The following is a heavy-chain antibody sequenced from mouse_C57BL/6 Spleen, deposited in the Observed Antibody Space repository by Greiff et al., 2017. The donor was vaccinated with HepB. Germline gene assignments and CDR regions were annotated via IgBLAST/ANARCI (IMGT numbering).Heavy chain of an antibody. J-gene: IGHJ4*01. D-gene: IGHD1-1*02. CDR1: GYTFTSYW. CDR2: INPSSGYT. CDR3: ARRDYGNAMDY. V-gene: IGHV1-7*01. Sequence: VQLQQSGAELAKPGASVKLSCKASGYTFTSYWMHWVKQRPGQGLEWIGYINPSSGYTKYNQKFKDQATLTADISSSTAYMQLSSLTYEDSAVYYCARRDYGNAMDYWGQGTSVTVSS.